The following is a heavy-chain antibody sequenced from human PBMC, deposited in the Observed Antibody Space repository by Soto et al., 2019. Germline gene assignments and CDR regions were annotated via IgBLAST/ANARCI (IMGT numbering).Heavy chain of an antibody. Sequence: PGGSLILSCAASGFTFSSYGMHWVRQAPGKGLEWVAVISYDGSNKYYADSVKGRFTISRDNSKNTLYLQMNSLRAEDTAVYYCAKEPDYGDYDTPDYWGQGTLVTVSS. CDR2: ISYDGSNK. CDR1: GFTFSSYG. D-gene: IGHD4-17*01. CDR3: AKEPDYGDYDTPDY. J-gene: IGHJ4*02. V-gene: IGHV3-30*18.